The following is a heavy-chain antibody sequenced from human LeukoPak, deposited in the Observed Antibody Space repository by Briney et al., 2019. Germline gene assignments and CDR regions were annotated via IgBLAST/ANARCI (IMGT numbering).Heavy chain of an antibody. CDR2: INHSGST. J-gene: IGHJ3*01. Sequence: PSETLSLTCTVSGGSISSGGYYWCWIRQPPGKGLEWIGEINHSGSTNYNPSLKSRVTISVDTSKNQFSLKLSSVTAADTAVYYCAREKRVYSRSWQRWCALWGQGTMVTVSS. V-gene: IGHV4-39*07. CDR3: AREKRVYSRSWQRWCAL. CDR1: GGSISSGGYY. D-gene: IGHD6-13*01.